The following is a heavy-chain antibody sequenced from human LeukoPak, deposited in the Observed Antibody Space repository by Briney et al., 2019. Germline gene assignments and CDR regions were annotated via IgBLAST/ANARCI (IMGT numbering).Heavy chain of an antibody. CDR2: IWYDGSYK. V-gene: IGHV3-33*01. CDR1: GLTFSTYG. J-gene: IGHJ4*02. D-gene: IGHD6-13*01. Sequence: GGSLRLSCAASGLTFSTYGVHWVRQAPGKGLEWVGLIWYDGSYKYYADSVKGRFTISRDNSKNTVYLQMNILRAEDTAVYYCARDGSPFSSSWYGPDYWGQGTLVTVSS. CDR3: ARDGSPFSSSWYGPDY.